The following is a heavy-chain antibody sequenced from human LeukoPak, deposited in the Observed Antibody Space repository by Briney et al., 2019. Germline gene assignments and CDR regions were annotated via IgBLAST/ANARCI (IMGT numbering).Heavy chain of an antibody. Sequence: PSETLSLTCAVYGGSFSGYYWSWIRQPPGKGLKWIGEINHSGSTNYNPSLKSRVTISVDTSKNQFSLKLSSVTAADTAVYYCARVFGYSYGYRFDYWGQGTLVTVSS. CDR2: INHSGST. J-gene: IGHJ4*02. D-gene: IGHD5-18*01. V-gene: IGHV4-34*01. CDR1: GGSFSGYY. CDR3: ARVFGYSYGYRFDY.